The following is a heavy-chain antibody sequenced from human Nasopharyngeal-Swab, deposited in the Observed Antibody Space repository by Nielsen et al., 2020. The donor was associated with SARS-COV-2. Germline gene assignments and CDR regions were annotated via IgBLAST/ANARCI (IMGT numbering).Heavy chain of an antibody. Sequence: GESLKISCAASGFTFSSYAMSWVRQAPGKGLEWVSVIYSGGSTYYADSVKGRFTISRDNSKNTLYLQMNSLRAEDTAVYYCARETTMNDWYFDLWGRGTLVTVSS. CDR1: GFTFSSYA. CDR2: IYSGGST. J-gene: IGHJ2*01. CDR3: ARETTMNDWYFDL. D-gene: IGHD3-22*01. V-gene: IGHV3-53*01.